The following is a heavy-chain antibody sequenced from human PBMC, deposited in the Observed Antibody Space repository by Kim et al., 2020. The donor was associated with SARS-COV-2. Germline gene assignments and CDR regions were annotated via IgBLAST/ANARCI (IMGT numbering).Heavy chain of an antibody. D-gene: IGHD2-21*02. CDR3: ARDGGRVTGFDY. J-gene: IGHJ4*02. Sequence: YYADSVKGRFTISRDNSKNTLYLQMNSLRAEDTAVYYCARDGGRVTGFDYWGQGTLVTVSS. V-gene: IGHV3-30*01.